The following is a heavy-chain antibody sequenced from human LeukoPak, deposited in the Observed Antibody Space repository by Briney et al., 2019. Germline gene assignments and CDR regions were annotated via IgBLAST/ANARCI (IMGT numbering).Heavy chain of an antibody. CDR2: TNSDGSST. V-gene: IGHV3-74*01. J-gene: IGHJ4*02. CDR3: ARGGDSSGYLY. Sequence: GGSLRLSCAASGFTFSYYSMHWVRQTPGEGLVWVSFTNSDGSSTNYADSVKGRFTISRDNAKNTLYLQMNSLRAEDTAVYYCARGGDSSGYLYWGQGTLVTVSS. D-gene: IGHD3-22*01. CDR1: GFTFSYYS.